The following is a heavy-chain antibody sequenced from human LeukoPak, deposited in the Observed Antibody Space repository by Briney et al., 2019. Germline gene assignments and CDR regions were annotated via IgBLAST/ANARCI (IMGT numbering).Heavy chain of an antibody. CDR2: IRSKANSYAT. Sequence: GGSLRLSCAASGFTFSGSAMHWVRQASGKGLEWVGRIRSKANSYATAYAASVKGRFTISRDNSKNTLYLQMNSLRAEDTAVYYCAKDALGYSYGQHWGQGTLVTVSS. J-gene: IGHJ4*02. CDR1: GFTFSGSA. V-gene: IGHV3-73*01. D-gene: IGHD5-18*01. CDR3: AKDALGYSYGQH.